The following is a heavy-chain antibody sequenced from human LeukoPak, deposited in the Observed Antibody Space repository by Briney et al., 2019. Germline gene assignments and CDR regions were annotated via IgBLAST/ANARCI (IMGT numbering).Heavy chain of an antibody. CDR1: GGSISSGGYY. CDR3: AREAPGRDGYNVFDY. J-gene: IGHJ4*02. CDR2: IYYSGST. Sequence: SETLSLTCTVSGGSISSGGYYCSWIRPHPGKGLECIGYIYYSGSTYYNPSLKSRVTISVDTSKNQFSLKLSSVTAADTAVYYCAREAPGRDGYNVFDYWGQGTLVTVSS. D-gene: IGHD5-24*01. V-gene: IGHV4-31*03.